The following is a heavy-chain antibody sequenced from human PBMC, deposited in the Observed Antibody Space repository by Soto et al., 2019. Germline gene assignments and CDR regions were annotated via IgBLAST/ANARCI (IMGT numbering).Heavy chain of an antibody. D-gene: IGHD5-18*01. V-gene: IGHV4-31*03. CDR2: IYYSGST. Sequence: SEPQPHTCTVSGGYISSGGYYWIWIRQHPGKGLEWIGYIYYSGSTYYNPPLKSRVTISVDTSKNQFSLKLSSVTAADTAVYYCARVRVQLWSIDYWGQGTLVTVSS. CDR1: GGYISSGGYY. J-gene: IGHJ4*02. CDR3: ARVRVQLWSIDY.